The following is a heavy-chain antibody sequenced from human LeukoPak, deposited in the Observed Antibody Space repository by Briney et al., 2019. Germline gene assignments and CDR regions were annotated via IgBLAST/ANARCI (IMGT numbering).Heavy chain of an antibody. CDR2: ISYDGSNK. CDR3: ARADTAMVYWYFDL. Sequence: GGSLRLSCAASGFTFSSYGMHWVRQAPGKGLEWVAVISYDGSNKYYADSVKGRFTISRDNSKNTLYLQMNSLRAEDTAVYYCARADTAMVYWYFDLWGRGTLVTVSS. D-gene: IGHD5-18*01. V-gene: IGHV3-30*19. J-gene: IGHJ2*01. CDR1: GFTFSSYG.